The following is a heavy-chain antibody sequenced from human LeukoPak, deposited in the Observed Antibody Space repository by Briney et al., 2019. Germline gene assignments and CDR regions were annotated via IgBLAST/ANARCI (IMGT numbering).Heavy chain of an antibody. D-gene: IGHD5-18*01. CDR3: LGGYSYGPIDY. Sequence: PGGSLRLSCAASGFTFSSYAMSWVRQAPGKGLEWVSAICGSGGSTYYADSVKGRFTISRDNSKNTLYLQMNSLRAEDTAVYYCLGGYSYGPIDYWGQGTLVTVSS. CDR1: GFTFSSYA. CDR2: ICGSGGST. V-gene: IGHV3-23*01. J-gene: IGHJ4*02.